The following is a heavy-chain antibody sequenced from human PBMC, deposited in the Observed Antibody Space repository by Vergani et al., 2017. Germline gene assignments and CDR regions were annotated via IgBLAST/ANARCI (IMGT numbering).Heavy chain of an antibody. CDR1: GYTFTNYP. CDR2: INTNSGNP. CDR3: ARGRQWRLTEYLYGMDV. D-gene: IGHD6-19*01. J-gene: IGHJ6*02. Sequence: QVQLLQSGSELKKPGASVRTSCEASGYTFTNYPLIWVRQAPGQGLEFMGWINTNSGNPTYAPGFTGRFVLSMDTSVSTAYLQISGLKAEDSAVYYCARGRQWRLTEYLYGMDVWGQGTTVTVSS. V-gene: IGHV7-4-1*02.